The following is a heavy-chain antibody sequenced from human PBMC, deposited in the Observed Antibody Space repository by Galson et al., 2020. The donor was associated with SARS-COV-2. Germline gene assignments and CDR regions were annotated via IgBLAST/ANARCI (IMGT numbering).Heavy chain of an antibody. V-gene: IGHV1-69*10. D-gene: IGHD3-3*01. CDR2: TIPILGIA. J-gene: IGHJ5*02. CDR1: RGTFSSYA. CDR3: ARDELAPDFWSGYWFDP. Sequence: SVTVSRKASRGTFSSYAISWVRQAPGQGLAWMGGTIPILGIAHYAQQFQGRVTITADKSTSTAYMELSSLRSEDTAVYYCARDELAPDFWSGYWFDPWCQGTLVTVSS.